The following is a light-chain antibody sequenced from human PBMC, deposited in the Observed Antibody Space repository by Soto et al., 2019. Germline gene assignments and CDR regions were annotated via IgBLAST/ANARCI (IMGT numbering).Light chain of an antibody. CDR3: AAWDDSLNAAV. J-gene: IGLJ7*01. CDR2: RST. Sequence: QSVLTQPPSASGTPGQRVSISCSGSTSNIGSNHVNWYQQLPGTAPKLLIYRSTLRPSGVPDRFSASKSDTSASLAISGLQSEDGADYYCAAWDDSLNAAVFGGGTQLTVL. CDR1: TSNIGSNH. V-gene: IGLV1-44*01.